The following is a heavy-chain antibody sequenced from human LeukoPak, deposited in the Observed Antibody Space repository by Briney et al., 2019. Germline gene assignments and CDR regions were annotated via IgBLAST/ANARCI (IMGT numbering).Heavy chain of an antibody. J-gene: IGHJ4*02. D-gene: IGHD6-19*01. CDR3: ARRERAVAVLVY. CDR2: INHSENT. Sequence: SGTLSVTCAGYGASFSGYDWSWIRQPPGKGLEWIGEINHSENTNYNPSLKSRVTISVDTSKNQFSLKLSSVTAADTAVYYCARRERAVAVLVYWGQGTLVTVSS. CDR1: GASFSGYD. V-gene: IGHV4-34*01.